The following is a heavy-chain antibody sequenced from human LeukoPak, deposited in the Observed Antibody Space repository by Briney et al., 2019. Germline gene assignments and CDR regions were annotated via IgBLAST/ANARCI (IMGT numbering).Heavy chain of an antibody. J-gene: IGHJ4*02. Sequence: GGSLRLSCAASGFTFSSYGMHWVRQAPGKGLEWVALIWYDGSNKYYADSVKGRFTISRDNAKNSLYLQMNSLRAEDTAVYYCATRQYGAWGQGTLVTVSS. D-gene: IGHD4-17*01. V-gene: IGHV3-33*03. CDR3: ATRQYGA. CDR2: IWYDGSNK. CDR1: GFTFSSYG.